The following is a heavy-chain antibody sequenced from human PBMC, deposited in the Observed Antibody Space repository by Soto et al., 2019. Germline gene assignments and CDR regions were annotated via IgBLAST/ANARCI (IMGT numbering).Heavy chain of an antibody. CDR1: SGSFSGYY. CDR3: ARGGDYSGYYYVHDY. D-gene: IGHD3-22*01. CDR2: INHSGST. Sequence: QVQLQQWGAGLLKPSETLSLTCAVYSGSFSGYYWSWIRQPPGKGLEWIGEINHSGSTNYNPSLQSRVTISVDTSKNQFSLKLSSVTAADTAVYYCARGGDYSGYYYVHDYWGQGTLVSVSS. V-gene: IGHV4-34*01. J-gene: IGHJ4*02.